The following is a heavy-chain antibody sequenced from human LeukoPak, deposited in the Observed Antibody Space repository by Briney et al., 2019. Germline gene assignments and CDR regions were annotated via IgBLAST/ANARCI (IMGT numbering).Heavy chain of an antibody. CDR1: GGSISSGGYY. CDR3: ARDRPPLIDY. Sequence: PSETLYLTCTVSGGSISSGGYYWSWIRQHPGKGLEWIGYIYYSGSTYYNPSLKSRVTISVDTSKNQFSLKLSSVTAADTAVYYCARDRPPLIDYWGQGTLVTVSS. CDR2: IYYSGST. V-gene: IGHV4-31*03. D-gene: IGHD6-6*01. J-gene: IGHJ4*02.